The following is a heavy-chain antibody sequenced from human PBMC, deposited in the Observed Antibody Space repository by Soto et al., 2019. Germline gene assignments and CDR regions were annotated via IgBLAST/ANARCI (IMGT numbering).Heavy chain of an antibody. CDR2: VYYGGNT. Sequence: SETLSLTCTVSVASISSGGYYWTWIRQYPGKGLEWIGYVYYGGNTNFNPSLRSRVAMSVDRSKNQFSLELKSVTVADTAVYYCARDRSGSRYSYHLWGQGTLVTVS. V-gene: IGHV4-31*03. CDR1: VASISSGGYY. D-gene: IGHD1-26*01. J-gene: IGHJ5*02. CDR3: ARDRSGSRYSYHL.